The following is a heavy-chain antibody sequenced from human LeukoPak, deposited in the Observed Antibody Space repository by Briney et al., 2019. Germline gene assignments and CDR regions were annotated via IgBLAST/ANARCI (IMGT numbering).Heavy chain of an antibody. J-gene: IGHJ3*02. CDR2: IKQDGSDK. D-gene: IGHD6-19*01. V-gene: IGHV3-7*05. CDR3: AKDPPGRSVAPDAAFDI. Sequence: GGSLRLSCAASGFTFSSYWMSWVRQAPGKGLEWVANIKQDGSDKYYVDSVKGRFTISRDNAKNSLYLQMNSLRAEDTAVYYCAKDPPGRSVAPDAAFDIWGQGTMVTVSS. CDR1: GFTFSSYW.